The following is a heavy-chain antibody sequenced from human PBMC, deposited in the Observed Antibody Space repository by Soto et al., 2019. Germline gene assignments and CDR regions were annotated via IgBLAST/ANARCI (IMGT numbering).Heavy chain of an antibody. Sequence: QITLKESGPTLVKPTQTLTLTCTFSGFSLSTSGVGVGWIRQPPGKALEWLALIYWDDDKPYRPSLKSRLTTTEDGTKNQIEHKTNKTDPVDTATYYCEDRRAVDCTNGVCANWHEPMGQGSLVTVSS. D-gene: IGHD2-8*01. V-gene: IGHV2-5*02. J-gene: IGHJ5*02. CDR2: IYWDDDK. CDR3: EDRRAVDCTNGVCANWHEP. CDR1: GFSLSTSGVG.